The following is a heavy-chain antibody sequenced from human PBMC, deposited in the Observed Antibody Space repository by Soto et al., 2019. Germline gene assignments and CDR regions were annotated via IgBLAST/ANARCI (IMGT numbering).Heavy chain of an antibody. V-gene: IGHV3-23*01. D-gene: IGHD6-6*01. CDR1: GFTFSSYA. CDR3: AQFSGPSIYDISSEPDY. J-gene: IGHJ4*02. Sequence: GSLRLSCAASGFTFSSYAMSWVRQAPGKGLEWVSAISDSGGSTYYAVSVKGRFTISRDNSKNTLYLQMNSLRAEDTAVYYCAQFSGPSIYDISSEPDYWDQGTLVTVSS. CDR2: ISDSGGST.